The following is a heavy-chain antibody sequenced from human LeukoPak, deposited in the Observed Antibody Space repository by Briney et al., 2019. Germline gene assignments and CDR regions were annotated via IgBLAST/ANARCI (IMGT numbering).Heavy chain of an antibody. Sequence: GGSLRLSCAASGFSFDEYAMHWVRHAPGKGLEWVSGISYSSNSIGYVDSVKGRFTISRDNAKNSLYLQMNSLRAEDTAVYYCAELGITMIGGVWGKGTTVTISS. J-gene: IGHJ6*04. CDR1: GFSFDEYA. CDR2: ISYSSNSI. CDR3: AELGITMIGGV. V-gene: IGHV3-9*01. D-gene: IGHD3-10*02.